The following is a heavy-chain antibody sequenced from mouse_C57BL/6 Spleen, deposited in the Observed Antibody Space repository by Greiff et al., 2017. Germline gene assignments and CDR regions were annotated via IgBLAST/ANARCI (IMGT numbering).Heavy chain of an antibody. D-gene: IGHD3-3*01. CDR2: IYPGSGST. CDR3: AREGPSPLYVDY. V-gene: IGHV1-55*01. Sequence: QVQLQQPGAELVKPGASVKMSCKASGYTFTSYWITWVKQRPGQGLEWIGDIYPGSGSTNYNEKFKSKATLTVDTSSSTAYMQLSSLTSEDSAVYYCAREGPSPLYVDYWGQGTTLTVSS. CDR1: GYTFTSYW. J-gene: IGHJ2*01.